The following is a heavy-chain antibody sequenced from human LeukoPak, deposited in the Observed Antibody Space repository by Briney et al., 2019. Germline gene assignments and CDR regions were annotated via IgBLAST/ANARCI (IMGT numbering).Heavy chain of an antibody. CDR2: ISAYNGNT. J-gene: IGHJ3*02. Sequence: ASVKVSCKASGYTFTSYGINWVRQAPGQGLEWMGWISAYNGNTKYAQKLQGRVTMTTDTSTSTAYMELRSLRSDDTAVYCCASLKNYYDSSGYLVTDAFDMWGQGTMVIVSS. CDR3: ASLKNYYDSSGYLVTDAFDM. CDR1: GYTFTSYG. D-gene: IGHD3-22*01. V-gene: IGHV1-18*01.